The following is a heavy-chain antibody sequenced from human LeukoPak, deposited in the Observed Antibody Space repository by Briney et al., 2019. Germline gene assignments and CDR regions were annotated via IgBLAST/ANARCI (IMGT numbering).Heavy chain of an antibody. J-gene: IGHJ4*02. Sequence: GGSLRLSCAASGFTFSTYGMHWVRQAPGQGLEWVALIPYDESNKYYADSVKGRFTISRDNSKNTLYLQMNSMRAEDTAVYYCAKPTYYSSDPFDYWGQGTLVTVSS. CDR3: AKPTYYSSDPFDY. D-gene: IGHD3-22*01. CDR1: GFTFSTYG. V-gene: IGHV3-30*18. CDR2: IPYDESNK.